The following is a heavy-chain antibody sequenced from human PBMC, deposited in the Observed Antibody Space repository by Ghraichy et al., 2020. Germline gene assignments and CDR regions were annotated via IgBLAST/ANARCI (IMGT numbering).Heavy chain of an antibody. D-gene: IGHD3-22*01. V-gene: IGHV3-48*02. CDR1: GFTFSSYS. CDR2: ISSSSSTI. Sequence: GGSLRLSCAASGFTFSSYSMNWVRQAPGKGLEWVSYISSSSSTIYYADSVKGRFTISRDNAKNSLYLQMNSLRDEDTAVYYCARDPYYYDSSGYYYYYYMDVWGKGTTSPSP. J-gene: IGHJ6*03. CDR3: ARDPYYYDSSGYYYYYYMDV.